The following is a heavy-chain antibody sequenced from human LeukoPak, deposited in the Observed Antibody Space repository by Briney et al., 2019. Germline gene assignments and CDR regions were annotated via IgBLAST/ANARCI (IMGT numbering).Heavy chain of an antibody. CDR3: ARDLPAAIIWFDP. Sequence: ASVKVSCKASGYTFTGYYMHWVRQAPGQGLEWMGWINPNSGGTNYAQKFQGRVTMTRDTSISAAYMELSRLRSDDTAVYYCARDLPAAIIWFDPWGQGTLVTVSS. J-gene: IGHJ5*02. V-gene: IGHV1-2*02. CDR1: GYTFTGYY. CDR2: INPNSGGT. D-gene: IGHD2-2*02.